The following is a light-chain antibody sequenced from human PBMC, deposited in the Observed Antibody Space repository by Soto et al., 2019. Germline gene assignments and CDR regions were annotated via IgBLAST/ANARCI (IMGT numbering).Light chain of an antibody. CDR2: EVS. Sequence: QSALTQPASVSGSPGQSITISCTGTSSDVGGYNYVSWYQQHPGKAPKLMIYEVSNRPSGVSNRFSGSKSGNTASLTISGLQAEDEADYYCRSYTSSSTLFGTGAKVNVL. V-gene: IGLV2-14*01. CDR1: SSDVGGYNY. J-gene: IGLJ1*01. CDR3: RSYTSSSTL.